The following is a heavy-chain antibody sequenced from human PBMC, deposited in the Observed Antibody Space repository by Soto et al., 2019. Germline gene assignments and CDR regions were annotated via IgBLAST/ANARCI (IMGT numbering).Heavy chain of an antibody. Sequence: QVQLQQWGAGLLKPSETLSLTCAVYGGSFSGYYWSWIRQPPGKGLEWIGEINHGGSTNYNPSLKSRVTISVDTSKNQFSLKLSSVTAADTAVYYCARGGGYCSGGSCYPFDYWGQGTLVTVSS. CDR1: GGSFSGYY. CDR3: ARGGGYCSGGSCYPFDY. V-gene: IGHV4-34*01. J-gene: IGHJ4*02. CDR2: INHGGST. D-gene: IGHD2-15*01.